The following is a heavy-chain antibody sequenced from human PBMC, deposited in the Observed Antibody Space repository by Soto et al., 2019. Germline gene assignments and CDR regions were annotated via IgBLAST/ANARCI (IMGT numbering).Heavy chain of an antibody. CDR1: GGSMSSYY. CDR2: ISYSGST. Sequence: SETLSLTCTVSGGSMSSYYWTWLRQSPGRGLEWIGYISYSGSTYYNPSLKSRVTISADTSKNQFSLRMNSMIAADTVVYYCARADPDASVGYWGQGTLVTVSS. CDR3: ARADPDASVGY. D-gene: IGHD2-15*01. V-gene: IGHV4-59*01. J-gene: IGHJ4*02.